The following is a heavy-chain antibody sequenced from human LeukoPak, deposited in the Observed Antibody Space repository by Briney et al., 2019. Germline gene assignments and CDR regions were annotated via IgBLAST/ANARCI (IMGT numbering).Heavy chain of an antibody. D-gene: IGHD2-2*01. V-gene: IGHV5-10-1*01. Sequence: GESLKIPCKGSGYSFTSYWISWVRQMPGKGLEWMGRIDSSDSYTNYSPSFQGHVTISADKSISTAYLQWSSLKASDTAMYYCARHPRYCSSTSCDLDYWGQGTLVTVSS. J-gene: IGHJ4*02. CDR1: GYSFTSYW. CDR2: IDSSDSYT. CDR3: ARHPRYCSSTSCDLDY.